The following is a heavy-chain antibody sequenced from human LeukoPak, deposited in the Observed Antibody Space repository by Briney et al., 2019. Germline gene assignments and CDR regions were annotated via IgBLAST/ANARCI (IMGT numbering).Heavy chain of an antibody. CDR1: GFTFDDYA. D-gene: IGHD3/OR15-3a*01. J-gene: IGHJ4*02. Sequence: GGSLRLSCAASGFTFDDYAMHWVRQGPGKGLEWVSGINWNGRSIDYADSVKGRFTVSRDNGKNSLYLQMSSLRPEDTAFYYCAKVIVGTFAILESWGQGTLVTVSS. CDR3: AKVIVGTFAILES. V-gene: IGHV3-9*01. CDR2: INWNGRSI.